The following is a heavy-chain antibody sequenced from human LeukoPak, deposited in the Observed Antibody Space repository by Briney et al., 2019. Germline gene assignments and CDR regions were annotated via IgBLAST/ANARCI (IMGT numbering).Heavy chain of an antibody. CDR1: GYTFTGYY. CDR3: ARGLQENLAWLKAFSAFDF. CDR2: INPKGGGT. D-gene: IGHD5-24*01. V-gene: IGHV1-2*02. Sequence: ASVKVSCKASGYTFTGYYMYWVRQAPGQGLEWMGWINPKGGGTNYAQKFQGRVTMTRDTSISTAYMELSRLRSDDTAVYYCARGLQENLAWLKAFSAFDFWGQGTMVTVSS. J-gene: IGHJ3*01.